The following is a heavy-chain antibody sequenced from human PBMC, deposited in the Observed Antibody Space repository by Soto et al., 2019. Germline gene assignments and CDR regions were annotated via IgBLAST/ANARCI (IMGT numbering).Heavy chain of an antibody. Sequence: QVQLQQSGPGLVKPSQTLSLTCAISGDSVSSTSAAWSWIRQSPSRGLEWLGMTYYRSKWYNDFALSVRSRITINPDTSKKQISLQPSSVTPEDTAVYYCARSNAAGRPRVGYYYYMDVWGKGTTVTVSS. J-gene: IGHJ6*03. V-gene: IGHV6-1*01. CDR1: GDSVSSTSAA. CDR3: ARSNAAGRPRVGYYYYMDV. D-gene: IGHD6-13*01. CDR2: TYYRSKWYN.